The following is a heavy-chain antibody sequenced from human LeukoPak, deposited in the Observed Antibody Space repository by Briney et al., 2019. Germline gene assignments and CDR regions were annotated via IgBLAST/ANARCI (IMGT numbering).Heavy chain of an antibody. Sequence: GGSLRLSCAASGFTFSSYWMTWVRQAPGKGLEWVANIKQDGSEKYYVDSVKGRFTISRDNAKNSLYLQMNSLRAEDTAVYYCARGDLVVTLEGPIDYWGQGTLVTVSS. CDR3: ARGDLVVTLEGPIDY. D-gene: IGHD2-21*02. CDR1: GFTFSSYW. V-gene: IGHV3-7*01. CDR2: IKQDGSEK. J-gene: IGHJ4*02.